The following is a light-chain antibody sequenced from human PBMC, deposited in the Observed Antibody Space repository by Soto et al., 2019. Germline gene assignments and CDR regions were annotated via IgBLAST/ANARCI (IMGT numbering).Light chain of an antibody. J-gene: IGLJ2*01. Sequence: QSALTQPASVSGSPGQSITISCTGTSSDVGGTNFVSWRQQHPGKAPKLIIYDVSNRPSGISNRFSGSKSGNTASLTISGLQAEDEADYYCSSYTTSSTVIFGGGTKVTVL. CDR2: DVS. V-gene: IGLV2-14*01. CDR1: SSDVGGTNF. CDR3: SSYTTSSTVI.